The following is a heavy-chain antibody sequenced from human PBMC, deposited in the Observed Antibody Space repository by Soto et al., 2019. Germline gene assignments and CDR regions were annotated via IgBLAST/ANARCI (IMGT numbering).Heavy chain of an antibody. D-gene: IGHD3-22*01. V-gene: IGHV1-69*13. CDR2: IIPIFGTA. Sequence: ASVKVSCKASGGTFSSYAISWVRQAPGQGLEWMGGIIPIFGTANYAQKFQGRVTITADESTSTAYMELSSLRSEDTAVYYCARQYYDSSGYTYYFDYWGQGTLVTVSS. CDR3: ARQYYDSSGYTYYFDY. J-gene: IGHJ4*02. CDR1: GGTFSSYA.